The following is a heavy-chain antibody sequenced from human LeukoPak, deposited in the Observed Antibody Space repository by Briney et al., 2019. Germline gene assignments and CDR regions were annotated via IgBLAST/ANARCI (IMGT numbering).Heavy chain of an antibody. Sequence: GGSLRLSCAASGFTFSSYGMHWVRQAPGKGLEWVAFIRYDGSNKYYADSVKGRFTISRDNSKNTLYLQMNSLRAEDTAVYYCAKDLTGVPAAIFDYWGQGTLVTVSS. CDR1: GFTFSSYG. V-gene: IGHV3-30*02. CDR2: IRYDGSNK. CDR3: AKDLTGVPAAIFDY. J-gene: IGHJ4*02. D-gene: IGHD2-2*02.